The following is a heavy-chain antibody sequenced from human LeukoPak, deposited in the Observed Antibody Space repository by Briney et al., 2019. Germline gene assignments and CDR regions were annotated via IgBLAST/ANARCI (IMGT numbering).Heavy chain of an antibody. D-gene: IGHD3-3*01. V-gene: IGHV3-9*01. Sequence: GGSLRLSCAASGFTFDDYAMHWVRQAPGKGLEWVSGISWNSGSIGYADSVKGRFTISRDNAKNSLYLQMNSLRAEDTAVYYCAKSTIFGVLMDVRGKGTTVTVSS. CDR2: ISWNSGSI. CDR1: GFTFDDYA. CDR3: AKSTIFGVLMDV. J-gene: IGHJ6*03.